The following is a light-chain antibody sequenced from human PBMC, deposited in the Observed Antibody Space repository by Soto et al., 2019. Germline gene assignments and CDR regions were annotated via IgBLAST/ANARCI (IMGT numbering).Light chain of an antibody. CDR2: EVN. J-gene: IGLJ2*01. V-gene: IGLV2-8*01. Sequence: QSALTQPPSASGSPGQSVAISCAGSTRDVGAYNYVSWYQQYPGKAPKLIIYEVNKRPSGVPDRFFGSKSGNTASLTVSGLRTADEADYYCSSYAGNDNFVLFGGGTQLTVL. CDR1: TRDVGAYNY. CDR3: SSYAGNDNFVL.